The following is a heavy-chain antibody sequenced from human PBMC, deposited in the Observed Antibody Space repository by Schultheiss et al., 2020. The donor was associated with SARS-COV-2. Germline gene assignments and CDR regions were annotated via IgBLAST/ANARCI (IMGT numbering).Heavy chain of an antibody. V-gene: IGHV3-23*01. D-gene: IGHD2-2*02. CDR2: ISGSGGST. Sequence: GGSLRLSCAASGFTFSSYAMSWVRQAPGKGLEWVSAISGSGGSTYYADSVKGRFTISRDNSKNTMYLQMNSLRAEDTAVYYCAKAPYQLLYNDYWGQGTLVTVSS. J-gene: IGHJ4*02. CDR1: GFTFSSYA. CDR3: AKAPYQLLYNDY.